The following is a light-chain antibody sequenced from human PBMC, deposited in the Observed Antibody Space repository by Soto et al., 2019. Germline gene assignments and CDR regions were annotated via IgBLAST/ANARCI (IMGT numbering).Light chain of an antibody. J-gene: IGKJ5*01. CDR2: AAS. CDR1: QGISSY. Sequence: AIRMTQSPSSFSASTGDRVTITCRASQGISSYLAWYQQKPGKAPKLLIYAASTLQSRVPSRFSGSGSGTDFTLTISCLQSEDFATYYCQQYYSYPSITFGQVTRLEIK. V-gene: IGKV1-8*01. CDR3: QQYYSYPSIT.